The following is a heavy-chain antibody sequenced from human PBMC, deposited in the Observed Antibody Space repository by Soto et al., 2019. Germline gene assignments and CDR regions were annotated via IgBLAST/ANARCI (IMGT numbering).Heavy chain of an antibody. Sequence: EVQLVESGGGLVQPEGSLRLSCAASGFTFNSYSMNWVRQAPGTGLVWVSYISSSSSTIYYADSVKGRFTISRDNAKNALYLQMNSLRAEDTAVYYCARHPERITEIGWFDPWGQGTLVTVSS. CDR3: ARHPERITEIGWFDP. CDR2: ISSSSSTI. J-gene: IGHJ5*02. D-gene: IGHD1-20*01. V-gene: IGHV3-48*01. CDR1: GFTFNSYS.